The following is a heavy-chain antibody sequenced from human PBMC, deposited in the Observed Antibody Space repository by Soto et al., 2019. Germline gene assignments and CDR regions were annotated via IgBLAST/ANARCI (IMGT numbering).Heavy chain of an antibody. CDR1: GGSFSGYY. J-gene: IGHJ6*02. CDR2: INHSGST. CDR3: ARITRITMIVVPPQDV. V-gene: IGHV4-34*01. D-gene: IGHD3-22*01. Sequence: SETLSLTCAVYGGSFSGYYWSWIRQPPGKGLEWIGEINHSGSTNYNPSLKSRVTISVDTSKNQFSLKLSSVTAADTAVYYCARITRITMIVVPPQDVWGQGTTVTVSS.